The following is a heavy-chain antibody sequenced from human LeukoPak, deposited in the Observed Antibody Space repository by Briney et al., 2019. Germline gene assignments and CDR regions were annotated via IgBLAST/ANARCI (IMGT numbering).Heavy chain of an antibody. Sequence: GGSLRLSCAASGFTFSSYSMNWVRQAPGKGLEWVSSISSSSSSYIYYADSVKGRFTISRDNAKNSLYLQMNSLRAEDTAVYYCARDRVTGSGSYRYLLDYWGQGTLVTVSS. CDR1: GFTFSSYS. CDR3: ARDRVTGSGSYRYLLDY. V-gene: IGHV3-21*01. D-gene: IGHD3-10*01. J-gene: IGHJ4*02. CDR2: ISSSSSSYI.